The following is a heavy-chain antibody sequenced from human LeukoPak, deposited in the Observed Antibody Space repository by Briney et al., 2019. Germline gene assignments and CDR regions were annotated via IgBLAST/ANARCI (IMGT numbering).Heavy chain of an antibody. D-gene: IGHD3-10*01. V-gene: IGHV4-59*12. Sequence: SETLSLTCTVSGGSISSYYWSWIRQPPGKGLEWIGYIYYSGSTNYNPSLKSRVTISVDTSKNQFSLKLSSVTAADTAVYFCAREKGRGVISPYYDCWGQGTLVTVSS. CDR2: IYYSGST. J-gene: IGHJ4*02. CDR3: AREKGRGVISPYYDC. CDR1: GGSISSYY.